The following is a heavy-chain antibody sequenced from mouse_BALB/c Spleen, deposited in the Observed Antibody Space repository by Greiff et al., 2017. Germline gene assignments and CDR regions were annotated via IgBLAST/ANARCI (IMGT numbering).Heavy chain of an antibody. J-gene: IGHJ1*01. CDR2: INPYNDGT. Sequence: VQLQQSGPELVKPGASVKMSCKASGYTFTSYVMHWVKQKPGQGLEWIGYINPYNDGTKYNEKFKGKATLTSDKSSSTAYMELSSLTSEDSAVYDCARRGNYYGSSYVWYFDVWGAGTTGTVSS. V-gene: IGHV1-14*01. D-gene: IGHD1-1*01. CDR1: GYTFTSYV. CDR3: ARRGNYYGSSYVWYFDV.